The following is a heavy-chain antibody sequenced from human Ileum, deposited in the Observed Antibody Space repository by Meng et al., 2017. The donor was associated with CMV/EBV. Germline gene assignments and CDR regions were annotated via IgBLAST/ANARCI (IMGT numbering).Heavy chain of an antibody. V-gene: IGHV1-18*01. D-gene: IGHD2-2*01. Sequence: ASVKVSCKASGYTFTRYAISWVRQAPGQGLEWMGRISTHNGDTDSAQEFQERLTMTTDTATSTAYMELRSLRSDDTAVYYCARYEDYCSDTACFLGPYFDNWGQGPLVTVSS. CDR1: GYTFTRYA. J-gene: IGHJ4*02. CDR3: ARYEDYCSDTACFLGPYFDN. CDR2: ISTHNGDT.